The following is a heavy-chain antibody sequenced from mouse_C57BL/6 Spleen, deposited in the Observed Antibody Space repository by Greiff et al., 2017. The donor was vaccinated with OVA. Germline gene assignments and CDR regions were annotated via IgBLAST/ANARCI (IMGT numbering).Heavy chain of an antibody. CDR2: IWRGGST. Sequence: VKLQESGPGLVQPSQSLSITCTVSGFSLTSYGVHWVRQSPGKGLEWLGVIWRGGSTDYNAAFMSRLSITKDNSKSQVFFKMNHLQADDTAIYYCAKNDPLYYFDYWGQGTTLTVSS. V-gene: IGHV2-5*01. CDR1: GFSLTSYG. CDR3: AKNDPLYYFDY. J-gene: IGHJ2*01.